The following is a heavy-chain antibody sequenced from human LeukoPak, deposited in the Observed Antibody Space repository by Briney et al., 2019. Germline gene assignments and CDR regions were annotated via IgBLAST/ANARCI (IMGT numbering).Heavy chain of an antibody. V-gene: IGHV4-31*03. D-gene: IGHD2-15*01. CDR2: IQDSGST. J-gene: IGHJ3*02. CDR1: GGSISSGGYY. Sequence: PSETLSLTCTVSGGSISSGGYYWGWIRQHPGKGLEWIGYIQDSGSTYYNPSLKSRVTISVDTSKNQFSLKLSSVTAADTAVYYCARDAPGRISRTFNIWGQGTMVTVSS. CDR3: ARDAPGRISRTFNI.